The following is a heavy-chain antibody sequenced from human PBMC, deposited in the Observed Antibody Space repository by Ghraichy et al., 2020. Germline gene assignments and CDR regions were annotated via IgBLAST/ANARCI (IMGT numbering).Heavy chain of an antibody. J-gene: IGHJ4*02. V-gene: IGHV1-3*04. CDR1: GYTFSNYA. Sequence: ASVKASCKASGYTFSNYAMHWVRQAPGHRLEWMGSINTYSGNARYSQKFQGRLTIARDTSAFTASMELSSLRSEDTAVYYCARDDGSTWLLDYWGQGTLVTVSS. CDR2: INTYSGNA. CDR3: ARDDGSTWLLDY. D-gene: IGHD6-13*01.